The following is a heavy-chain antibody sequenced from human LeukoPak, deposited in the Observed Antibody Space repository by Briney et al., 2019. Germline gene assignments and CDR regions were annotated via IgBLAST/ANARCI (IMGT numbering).Heavy chain of an antibody. Sequence: SETLSLTCTVSGGSISSSSYYWGWIRQPPGKGLEWIGSIYYSGSTYYNPSLKSRVTISVDTSKNQFSLKLSSVTAADTAVYYCARQGGIAAAGRIDYWGQGILVTVSS. J-gene: IGHJ4*02. V-gene: IGHV4-39*01. CDR1: GGSISSSSYY. CDR3: ARQGGIAAAGRIDY. CDR2: IYYSGST. D-gene: IGHD6-13*01.